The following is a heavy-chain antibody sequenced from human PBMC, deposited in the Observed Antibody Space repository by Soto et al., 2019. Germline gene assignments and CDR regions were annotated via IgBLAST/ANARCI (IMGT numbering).Heavy chain of an antibody. CDR2: IYYSGST. V-gene: IGHV4-59*01. CDR1: GGSISSYY. CDR3: ARGVAAAGNWSDP. J-gene: IGHJ5*02. D-gene: IGHD6-13*01. Sequence: SETLSLTCTVSGGSISSYYWSWIRQPPGKGLEWIGYIYYSGSTNYNPSLKSRVTISVDTSKNQFSLKLSSVTAADTAVYYCARGVAAAGNWSDPWCQGTLVSVSS.